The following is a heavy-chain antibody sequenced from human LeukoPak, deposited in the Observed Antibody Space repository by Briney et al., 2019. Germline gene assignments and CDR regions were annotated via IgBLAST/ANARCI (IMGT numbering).Heavy chain of an antibody. V-gene: IGHV3-23*01. D-gene: IGHD2-21*01. CDR2: ISGSGGST. J-gene: IGHJ4*02. CDR1: GFTFSSYG. CDR3: VRDPNYSENFDY. Sequence: PGGTLRLSCAASGFTFSSYGMTWVRQAPGKGLEWVSGISGSGGSTYYADSVKGRFTISRDNSKNTLYLQMNSLRAEDTAVYYCVRDPNYSENFDYWGQGALVTV.